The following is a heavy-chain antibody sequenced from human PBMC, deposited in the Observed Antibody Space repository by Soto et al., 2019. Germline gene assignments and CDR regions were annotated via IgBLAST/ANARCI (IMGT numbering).Heavy chain of an antibody. D-gene: IGHD3-22*01. V-gene: IGHV5-10-1*01. Sequence: GESLKISCKGSVCSFTSYWSSWVRQIPGKGLEWMGRIDPSDSYTNYSPSFQGHVTISADKSISTAYLQWSSLKASDTAMYYCAREFSGYYHYWGQGTLVTVSS. CDR3: AREFSGYYHY. CDR1: VCSFTSYW. J-gene: IGHJ4*02. CDR2: IDPSDSYT.